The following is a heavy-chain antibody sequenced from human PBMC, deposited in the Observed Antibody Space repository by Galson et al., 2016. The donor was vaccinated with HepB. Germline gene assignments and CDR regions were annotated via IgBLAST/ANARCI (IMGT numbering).Heavy chain of an antibody. J-gene: IGHJ6*02. CDR1: GFTFSSYR. Sequence: SLRLSCAASGFTFSSYRMNWVRQAPGKGLEWGSYISSSSSTIYYSDSVKGLFPIPRDNAKNSLYLQMNSLRDEDTAVYYCARDLSSGWYSPYYYYGMDVWGQGTTVTVSS. V-gene: IGHV3-48*02. CDR3: ARDLSSGWYSPYYYYGMDV. D-gene: IGHD6-19*01. CDR2: ISSSSSTI.